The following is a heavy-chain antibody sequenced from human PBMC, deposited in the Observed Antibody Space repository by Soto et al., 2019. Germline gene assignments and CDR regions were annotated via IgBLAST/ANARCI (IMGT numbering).Heavy chain of an antibody. CDR3: AAGGGLPRYY. Sequence: QLQLQESGSGLVKPSQTLSLTCAVSGGCISRGGYSWSWIRQPPGKGLEWIGYIYHSGSTYYNPSLKSRVTISVDRSKNQFSLKLSSVTAADTAVYYCAAGGGLPRYYWGQGTLVTVSS. CDR1: GGCISRGGYS. CDR2: IYHSGST. J-gene: IGHJ4*02. V-gene: IGHV4-30-2*01. D-gene: IGHD5-12*01.